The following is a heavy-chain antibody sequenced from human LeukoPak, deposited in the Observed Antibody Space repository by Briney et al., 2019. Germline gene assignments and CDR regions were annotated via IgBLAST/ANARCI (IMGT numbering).Heavy chain of an antibody. D-gene: IGHD5-12*01. CDR2: IKEDGSVK. CDR3: ARDSTWRLDY. CDR1: GLTFSSHW. J-gene: IGHJ4*02. Sequence: GGSLRLSCTASGLTFSSHWMTWVRQPPGKGLEWVANIKEDGSVKYYVDSVKGRFTISRDNTKNALYLQMNSLRADDTAVYFCARDSTWRLDYWGQGTLITVSS. V-gene: IGHV3-7*03.